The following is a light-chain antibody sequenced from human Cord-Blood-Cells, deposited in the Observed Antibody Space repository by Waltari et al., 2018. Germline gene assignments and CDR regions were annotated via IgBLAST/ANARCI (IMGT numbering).Light chain of an antibody. CDR1: QSVSSSY. V-gene: IGKV3-20*01. CDR2: GAS. Sequence: EIVLTQSPGTLSLSPGERATLSCRASQSVSSSYLAWYQQKPGQAPRLLIYGASSRATGIPDRFSGSGSGTDFTLTISRLEPEDFAVYYCQQYGSSSYTFGQGTKLENK. J-gene: IGKJ2*01. CDR3: QQYGSSSYT.